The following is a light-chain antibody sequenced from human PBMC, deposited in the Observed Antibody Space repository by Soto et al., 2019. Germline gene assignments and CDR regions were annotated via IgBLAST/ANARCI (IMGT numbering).Light chain of an antibody. V-gene: IGKV2-30*01. CDR2: QVS. J-gene: IGKJ1*01. CDR3: MQASHGPWT. Sequence: DVVMTQSPLSLPVTLGQPASISCRSSQSLVYRDGNTYLTWFQQRPGQSPRRLIYQVSTRDSGVPDRFSGSGSGSDFTLKISRVEAEDVGVYYGMQASHGPWTFGQGSKVEIK. CDR1: QSLVYRDGNTY.